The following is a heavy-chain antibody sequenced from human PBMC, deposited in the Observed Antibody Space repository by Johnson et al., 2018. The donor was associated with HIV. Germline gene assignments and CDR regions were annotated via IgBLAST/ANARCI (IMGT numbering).Heavy chain of an antibody. CDR1: GFTFSSYA. V-gene: IGHV3-30-3*01. CDR3: ARVGDSFGFDV. D-gene: IGHD3-16*01. J-gene: IGHJ3*01. CDR2: ISYDGSNK. Sequence: QVQLVESGGGVVQPGRSLRLSCAASGFTFSSYAMHWVRQAPGKGLEWVVTISYDGSNKYYADSVKGRFTLSSDNSKNTLSLQMNNLRVEDTGIYHCARVGDSFGFDVWGQGTMVTFSS.